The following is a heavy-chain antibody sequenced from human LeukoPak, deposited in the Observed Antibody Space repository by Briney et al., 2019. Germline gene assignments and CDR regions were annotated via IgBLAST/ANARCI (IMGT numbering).Heavy chain of an antibody. V-gene: IGHV4-34*01. Sequence: SETLSLTCAVYGGSFSGYYWSWIRQPPGKGLEWIGEINHSGSTNYNPSLKSRVTISVDTSKNQFSLKLSSVTAADTAVYYCARGGRSLVRGGSYDYWGQGTLVTVSS. D-gene: IGHD1-26*01. CDR2: INHSGST. CDR1: GGSFSGYY. J-gene: IGHJ4*02. CDR3: ARGGRSLVRGGSYDY.